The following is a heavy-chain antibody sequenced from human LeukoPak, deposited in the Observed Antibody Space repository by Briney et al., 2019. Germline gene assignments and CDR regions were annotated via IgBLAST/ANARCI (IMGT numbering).Heavy chain of an antibody. J-gene: IGHJ4*02. Sequence: PSETLSLTCTVSGGSISSSSYYWGWIRQPPGKGLEWMGSIYYSGSTYYNPSLKSRVTISVDTSKNQFSLKLSSVTAADTAVYYCARLIPVPDYWGQGTLVTVSS. CDR1: GGSISSSSYY. D-gene: IGHD2-2*01. CDR3: ARLIPVPDY. V-gene: IGHV4-39*07. CDR2: IYYSGST.